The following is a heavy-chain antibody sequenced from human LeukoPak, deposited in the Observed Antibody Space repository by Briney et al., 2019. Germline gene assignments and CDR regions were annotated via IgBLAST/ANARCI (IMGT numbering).Heavy chain of an antibody. Sequence: ASVKVSCKASGYTFTGYYMHWVRQAPGQGLEWMGWINPNSGGTNYAQKFQGRGTMTRDTSISTAYMELSRLRSDDTAVYYCARAVENGDRFDYWGQGTLVTVSS. D-gene: IGHD2-21*02. J-gene: IGHJ4*02. CDR2: INPNSGGT. V-gene: IGHV1-2*02. CDR3: ARAVENGDRFDY. CDR1: GYTFTGYY.